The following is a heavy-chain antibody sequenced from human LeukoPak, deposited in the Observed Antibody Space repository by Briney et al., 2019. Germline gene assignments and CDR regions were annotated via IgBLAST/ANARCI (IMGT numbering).Heavy chain of an antibody. CDR3: AGGVYIAAAQYAY. D-gene: IGHD6-13*01. CDR1: GGSISSYY. V-gene: IGHV4-59*01. J-gene: IGHJ4*02. CDR2: IYYSGTT. Sequence: SETLSLTCTVSGGSISSYYWSWIRQPPGKGLEWIGYIYYSGTTNYNPSLKSRVTISVDTSKNQFSLKLSSVTAADTAVYYCAGGVYIAAAQYAYWGQGTLVTVSS.